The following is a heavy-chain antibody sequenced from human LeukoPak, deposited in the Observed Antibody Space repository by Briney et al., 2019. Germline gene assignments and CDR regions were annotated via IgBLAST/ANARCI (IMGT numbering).Heavy chain of an antibody. CDR3: ARVPYYDFQADAFDI. CDR1: GDSVSSNSVT. J-gene: IGHJ3*02. D-gene: IGHD3-3*01. Sequence: PSQTLSLTCAISGDSVSSNSVTWNWIRQSPSRGLEWLGRTYYRSTWYNDYAVSVRGRITINPDTSKNQFSLQLNSVTPEDTAVYYCARVPYYDFQADAFDIWGQGTMVTVSS. CDR2: TYYRSTWYN. V-gene: IGHV6-1*01.